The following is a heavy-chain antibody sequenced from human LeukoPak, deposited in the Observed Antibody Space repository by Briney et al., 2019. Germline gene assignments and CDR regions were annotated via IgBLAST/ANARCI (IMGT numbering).Heavy chain of an antibody. CDR2: IYYSGST. CDR1: GGSISSSSYY. CDR3: ARHHGLRGVIGL. V-gene: IGHV4-39*01. Sequence: PSETLSLTCTVSGGSISSSSYYWGWIRQPPGKGLEWIGSIYYSGSTYYNPSLKSRVTISVDTSKNRFSLKLSSVTAADTAVYYCARHHGLRGVIGLWGQGTLVTVSS. D-gene: IGHD3-10*01. J-gene: IGHJ4*02.